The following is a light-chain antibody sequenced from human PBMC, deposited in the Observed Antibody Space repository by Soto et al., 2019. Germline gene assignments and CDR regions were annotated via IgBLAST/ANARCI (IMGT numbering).Light chain of an antibody. J-gene: IGKJ1*01. CDR2: VPS. CDR3: EQYGSYPPRP. CDR1: QIVCNDF. Sequence: EIVLTQSPGILSLSPGERAALSCSASQIVCNDFLAWYQQKPDQAPSLLIHVPSTRATDVPDRFSGSGSGAEFNLTISRLDPEDYSVYGYEQYGSYPPRPLGQVTKVDIK. V-gene: IGKV3-20*01.